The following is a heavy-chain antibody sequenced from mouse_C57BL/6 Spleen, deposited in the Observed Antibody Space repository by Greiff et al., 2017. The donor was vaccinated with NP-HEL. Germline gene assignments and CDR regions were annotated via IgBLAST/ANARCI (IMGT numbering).Heavy chain of an antibody. V-gene: IGHV1-81*01. J-gene: IGHJ2*01. Sequence: VQVVESGAELARPGASVKLSCKASGYTFTSYGISWVKQRTGQGLEWIGEIYPRSGNTYYNEKFKGKATLTADKSSSTAYMELRSLTSEDSAVYFCARRRTAQGFDYWGQGTTLTVSS. CDR3: ARRRTAQGFDY. CDR1: GYTFTSYG. CDR2: IYPRSGNT. D-gene: IGHD3-2*02.